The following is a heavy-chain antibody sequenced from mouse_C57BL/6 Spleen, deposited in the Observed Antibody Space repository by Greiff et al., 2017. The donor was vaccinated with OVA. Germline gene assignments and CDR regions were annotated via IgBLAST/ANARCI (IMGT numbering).Heavy chain of an antibody. CDR3: AKSYYGSRYYAMDY. Sequence: EVKLVESGGGLVKPGGSLKLSCAASGFTFSDSGMHWVRQAPEKGLEWVAYISSGRSTIYYADTVKGRFTISRDNAKNTLFLQMTSLRSEDTAMYYCAKSYYGSRYYAMDYWGQGTSVTVSS. CDR2: ISSGRSTI. V-gene: IGHV5-17*01. J-gene: IGHJ4*01. D-gene: IGHD1-1*01. CDR1: GFTFSDSG.